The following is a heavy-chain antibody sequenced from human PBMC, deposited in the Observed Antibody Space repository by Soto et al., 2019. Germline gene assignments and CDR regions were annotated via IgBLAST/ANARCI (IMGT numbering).Heavy chain of an antibody. J-gene: IGHJ4*02. V-gene: IGHV4-59*01. D-gene: IGHD3-10*02. CDR2: IYYSGST. CDR1: GGSISSYY. CDR3: ARLTMYKYYFDY. Sequence: SEILFLTCTVSGGSISSYYWSWIRQPPGKGLEWIGYIYYSGSTNYNPSLKSRVTISVDTSKNQFSLKLSSVTAADTAVYYCARLTMYKYYFDYWGQGTLVTVSS.